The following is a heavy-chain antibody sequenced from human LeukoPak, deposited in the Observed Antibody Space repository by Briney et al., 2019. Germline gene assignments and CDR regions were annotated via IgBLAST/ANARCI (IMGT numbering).Heavy chain of an antibody. J-gene: IGHJ4*02. D-gene: IGHD3-22*01. CDR2: ISGSGGNT. V-gene: IGHV3-23*01. CDR1: GFTFSSYA. Sequence: GGSLRLSCAASGFTFSSYAMNWVRQAPGKGLEWVSGISGSGGNTYHADSVKGRFTISRDNSKSTLYLQMNSLRAEDTAVYYCTKINAYHYDSSGYYFDYWGQGTLVTVSS. CDR3: TKINAYHYDSSGYYFDY.